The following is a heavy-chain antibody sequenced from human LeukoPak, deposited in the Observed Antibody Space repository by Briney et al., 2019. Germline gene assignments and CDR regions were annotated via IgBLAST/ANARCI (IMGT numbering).Heavy chain of an antibody. CDR2: IIPILGIA. CDR3: ARGPDYGGNSDY. Sequence: SVKVSCKASGGTFSSYAISWVRQAPEQGLEWMGRIIPILGIANYAQKFQGRVTITADKSTSTAYMELSSLRSEDTAVYYCARGPDYGGNSDYWGQGTLVTVSS. J-gene: IGHJ4*02. CDR1: GGTFSSYA. D-gene: IGHD4-23*01. V-gene: IGHV1-69*04.